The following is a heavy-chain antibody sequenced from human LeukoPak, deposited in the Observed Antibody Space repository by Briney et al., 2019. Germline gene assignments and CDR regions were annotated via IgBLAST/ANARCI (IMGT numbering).Heavy chain of an antibody. D-gene: IGHD3-22*01. Sequence: ASVKVSCKASGYTFTSYGISWVRQAPGQGLEWMGWIGAYNGYTKYAQKFQGRVTMTTDTSTSTAYMELRSLRSDDTAVYYCARGFPSRRDYDSSGYYSYYFDYWGQGTLVTVSS. J-gene: IGHJ4*02. CDR1: GYTFTSYG. CDR3: ARGFPSRRDYDSSGYYSYYFDY. V-gene: IGHV1-18*01. CDR2: IGAYNGYT.